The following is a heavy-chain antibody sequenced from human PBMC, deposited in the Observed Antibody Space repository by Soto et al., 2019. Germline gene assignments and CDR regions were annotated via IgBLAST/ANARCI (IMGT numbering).Heavy chain of an antibody. CDR3: ARDEAAGTFYYYGMDV. Sequence: QVQLVQSGAEVKKPGASVKVSCKASGYTFTSYGISWVRQAPGQGLEWMGWISAYNGNTNYAQKLQGRVTMTTDTTTIXAYMELRSLRSDDTAVYYCARDEAAGTFYYYGMDVWGQGTTVTVSS. J-gene: IGHJ6*02. V-gene: IGHV1-18*01. CDR1: GYTFTSYG. D-gene: IGHD6-13*01. CDR2: ISAYNGNT.